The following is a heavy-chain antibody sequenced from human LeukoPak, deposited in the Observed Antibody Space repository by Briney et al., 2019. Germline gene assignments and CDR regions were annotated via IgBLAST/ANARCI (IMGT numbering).Heavy chain of an antibody. CDR2: ISGSGGST. J-gene: IGHJ3*02. CDR3: AKIPAGCSSTSCYAFDI. V-gene: IGHV3-23*01. CDR1: GFTFSNYW. Sequence: GGSLRLSCAASGFTFSNYWMSWVRQAPGKGLEWVSAISGSGGSTYYADSVKGRFTISRDNSKNTLYLQMNSLRAEDTAVYYCAKIPAGCSSTSCYAFDIWGQGTMVTVSS. D-gene: IGHD2-2*01.